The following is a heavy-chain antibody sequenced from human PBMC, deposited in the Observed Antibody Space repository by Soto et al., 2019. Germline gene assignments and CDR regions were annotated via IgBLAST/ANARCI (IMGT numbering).Heavy chain of an antibody. J-gene: IGHJ5*02. D-gene: IGHD3-16*01. CDR1: GFTLSNYW. CDR2: INTDGSRA. CDR3: ARVKLGSYDWVDP. V-gene: IGHV3-74*01. Sequence: EVQLVESGGDLVQPGGSLRLSCAASGFTLSNYWMHWVRQAPGKGLMWVSRINTDGSRATYADSVQGRFGISRDNAKNTVYLQMNSLRAEDTAVYYCARVKLGSYDWVDPWGQGTLVTVSS.